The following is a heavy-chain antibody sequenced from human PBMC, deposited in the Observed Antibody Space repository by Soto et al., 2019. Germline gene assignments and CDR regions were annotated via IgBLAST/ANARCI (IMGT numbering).Heavy chain of an antibody. D-gene: IGHD3-3*01. CDR3: ARGTPYYDFWSGYAFDH. Sequence: SVKVSCKASGYTFSSSGFTWVRQAPGQGLEWMGWISANSGNTNYAQKLQGRVTMTTDTSTSTAYMELRGLRSDDTAVYYCARGTPYYDFWSGYAFDHWGQGTLVTVSS. CDR2: ISANSGNT. CDR1: GYTFSSSG. J-gene: IGHJ4*02. V-gene: IGHV1-18*01.